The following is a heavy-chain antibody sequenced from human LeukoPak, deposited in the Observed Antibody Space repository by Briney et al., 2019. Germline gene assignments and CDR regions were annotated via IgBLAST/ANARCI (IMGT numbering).Heavy chain of an antibody. Sequence: GGSPRLSCAASGFTFSSYSMNWVRQAPGKGLEWVSSISSSSSYIYYADSVKGRFTISRDNAKNSLYLQMNSLRAEDTAVYYCARDSSLIVGAIYFDYWGQGTLVTVSS. CDR2: ISSSSSYI. V-gene: IGHV3-21*01. D-gene: IGHD1-26*01. J-gene: IGHJ4*02. CDR3: ARDSSLIVGAIYFDY. CDR1: GFTFSSYS.